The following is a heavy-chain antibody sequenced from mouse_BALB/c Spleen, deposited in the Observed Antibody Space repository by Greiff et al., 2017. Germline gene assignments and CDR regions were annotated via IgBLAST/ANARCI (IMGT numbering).Heavy chain of an antibody. Sequence: EVQLVESGGGLVQPGGSLRLSCAPSGFTFTAYYMSWVRQPPGKALEWLGFIRNKANGYTTEYSASVKGRFTISRDNSQSILYLQMNTLRAEDSATYYCARDYYGSSYVVFDYWGQGTTLTVSS. CDR3: ARDYYGSSYVVFDY. D-gene: IGHD1-1*01. CDR1: GFTFTAYY. CDR2: IRNKANGYTT. J-gene: IGHJ2*01. V-gene: IGHV7-3*02.